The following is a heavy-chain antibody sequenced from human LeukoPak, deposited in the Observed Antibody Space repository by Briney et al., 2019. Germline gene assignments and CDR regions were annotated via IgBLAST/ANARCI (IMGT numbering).Heavy chain of an antibody. V-gene: IGHV3-33*08. CDR1: GFTFSSYG. D-gene: IGHD6-13*01. Sequence: GGSLRLSCEVSGFTFSSYGMHWVRQAPGKGLEWVAVIWYDGSHKFYGGSVKGRFTISRDNSKNTLFLQMDSLRADDTAVYYCAREGDSSSWTFDYWGQGTLVTVSS. CDR3: AREGDSSSWTFDY. CDR2: IWYDGSHK. J-gene: IGHJ4*02.